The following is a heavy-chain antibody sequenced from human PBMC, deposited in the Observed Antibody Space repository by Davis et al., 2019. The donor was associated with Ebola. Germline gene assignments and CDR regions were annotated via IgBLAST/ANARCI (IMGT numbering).Heavy chain of an antibody. D-gene: IGHD2-15*01. J-gene: IGHJ6*02. Sequence: GESLKISCAASGFTFSSYAMSWVRQAPGKGLEWVSAISGSGGSTYYADSVKGRFTISRDNSKNTLYLQMNSLRAEDTAVYYCAKDGEGYCSGGSCSYYYGMDVWGQGTTVTVSS. V-gene: IGHV3-23*01. CDR3: AKDGEGYCSGGSCSYYYGMDV. CDR2: ISGSGGST. CDR1: GFTFSSYA.